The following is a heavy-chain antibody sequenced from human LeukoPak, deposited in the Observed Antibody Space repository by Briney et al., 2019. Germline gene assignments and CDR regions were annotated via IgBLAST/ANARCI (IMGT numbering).Heavy chain of an antibody. J-gene: IGHJ4*02. CDR2: ISGSGGST. Sequence: GGSLRLSCAASGFTFSSYAMSWVRQAPGKGLEWVSAISGSGGSTYYADSVKGRFTTSRDNSKNTLYLQMNSLRAEDTAVYYCAKDPDYGDYGMLFDYWGQGTLVTVSS. CDR1: GFTFSSYA. D-gene: IGHD4-17*01. V-gene: IGHV3-23*01. CDR3: AKDPDYGDYGMLFDY.